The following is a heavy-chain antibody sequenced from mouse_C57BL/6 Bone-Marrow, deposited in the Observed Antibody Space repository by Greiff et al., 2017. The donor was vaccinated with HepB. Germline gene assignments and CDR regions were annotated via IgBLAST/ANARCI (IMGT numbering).Heavy chain of an antibody. Sequence: QVQLQQSGAELARPGASVKLSCKASGYTFTSYGISWVKQRTGQGLEWIGEIYPRSGNTYYNEKFKGKATLTADKSSGTAYMELRSLTSEDSAVYFCARDYYGSSYVAWFAYWGQGTLVTVSA. V-gene: IGHV1-81*01. D-gene: IGHD1-1*01. J-gene: IGHJ3*01. CDR1: GYTFTSYG. CDR3: ARDYYGSSYVAWFAY. CDR2: IYPRSGNT.